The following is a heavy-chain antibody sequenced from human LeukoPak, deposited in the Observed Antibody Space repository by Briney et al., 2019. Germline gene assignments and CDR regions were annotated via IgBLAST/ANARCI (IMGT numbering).Heavy chain of an antibody. J-gene: IGHJ6*02. Sequence: SETLSLTCTVSGGSISSDYWSWIRQPPGKGLEWIGYIYYSGSTNYNPSLKSRVTISVGTSKNQFSLKLSSVTAADTAVYYCARDATGSYPYYYYGMDVWGQGTTVTVYS. CDR3: ARDATGSYPYYYYGMDV. CDR2: IYYSGST. V-gene: IGHV4-59*01. D-gene: IGHD1-26*01. CDR1: GGSISSDY.